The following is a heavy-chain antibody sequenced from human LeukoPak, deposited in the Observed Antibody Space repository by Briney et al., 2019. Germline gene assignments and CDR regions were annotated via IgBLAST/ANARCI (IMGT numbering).Heavy chain of an antibody. Sequence: GESLKISRNGSGYSFNSNWIGLVRQMPRKVLEWMGINYSNDSDPRYSPSFQGQVTISADRSITTAYLQWSSLKASDTAMYYCARHGSGYPIHYWGQGTLVTVSS. CDR3: ARHGSGYPIHY. D-gene: IGHD5-12*01. CDR1: GYSFNSNW. CDR2: NYSNDSDP. V-gene: IGHV5-51*01. J-gene: IGHJ4*02.